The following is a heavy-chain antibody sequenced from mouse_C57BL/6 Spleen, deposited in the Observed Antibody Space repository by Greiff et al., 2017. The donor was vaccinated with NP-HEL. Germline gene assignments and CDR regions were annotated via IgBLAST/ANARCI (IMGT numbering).Heavy chain of an antibody. CDR1: GYTFTDYY. V-gene: IGHV1-26*01. D-gene: IGHD4-1*01. J-gene: IGHJ2*01. Sequence: EVQLQQSGPELVKPGASVKISCKASGYTFTDYYMNWVKQSHGKSLEWIGDINPNNGGTSYNQKFKGKATLTVDKSSSTACMELRSLTSEDSAVYYCARGGPNWPDFDYWGQGTTLTVSA. CDR3: ARGGPNWPDFDY. CDR2: INPNNGGT.